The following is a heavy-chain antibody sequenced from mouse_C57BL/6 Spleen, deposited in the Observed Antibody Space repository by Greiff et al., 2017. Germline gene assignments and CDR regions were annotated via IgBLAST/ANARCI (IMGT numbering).Heavy chain of an antibody. CDR2: INYDGSST. J-gene: IGHJ4*01. V-gene: IGHV5-16*01. CDR1: GFTFSDYY. CDR3: ARGVDSIYYYAMDY. Sequence: EVMLVESEGGLVQPGSSMKLSCTASGFTFSDYYMAWVRQVPEKGLEWVANINYDGSSTYYLDSLKSRFIISRDNAKNILYLQMSSLKSEDTATYYCARGVDSIYYYAMDYWGQGTSVTVSS. D-gene: IGHD2-10*02.